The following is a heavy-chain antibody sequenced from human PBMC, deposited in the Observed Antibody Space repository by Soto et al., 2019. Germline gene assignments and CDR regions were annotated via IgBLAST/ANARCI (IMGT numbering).Heavy chain of an antibody. J-gene: IGHJ4*02. CDR3: AREDLMITFGGVGEYYFDY. CDR1: GFTFSSYG. CDR2: IWYDGSNK. Sequence: QAQLVESGGGVVQPGRSLRLSCAASGFTFSSYGMHWVRQAPGKGLEWVAVIWYDGSNKYYADSVKGRFTISRDNSKNTLYLQMNSLRAEDTAVYYCAREDLMITFGGVGEYYFDYWGQGTLVTVSS. D-gene: IGHD3-16*01. V-gene: IGHV3-33*01.